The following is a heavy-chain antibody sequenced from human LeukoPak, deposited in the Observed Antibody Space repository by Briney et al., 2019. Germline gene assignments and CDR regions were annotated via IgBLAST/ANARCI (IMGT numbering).Heavy chain of an antibody. CDR1: GDSVSSNSAA. V-gene: IGHV6-1*01. D-gene: IGHD4-17*01. CDR2: TYYRSKWYN. Sequence: SQTLSLTCAISGDSVSSNSAAWNWIRQPPSRGLEWLGRTYYRSKWYNGYAVSVKSRITINPDTSKNQFSLQLNSVTPEDTAVYYCARVGDYGDYRPFDYWGQGTLVTVSS. CDR3: ARVGDYGDYRPFDY. J-gene: IGHJ4*02.